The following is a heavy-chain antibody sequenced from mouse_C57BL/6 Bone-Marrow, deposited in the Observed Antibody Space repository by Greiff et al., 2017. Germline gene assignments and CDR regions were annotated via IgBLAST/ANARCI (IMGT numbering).Heavy chain of an antibody. J-gene: IGHJ3*01. Sequence: VQLQQSGAELVRPGTSVKMSCKASGYTFTNYWIGWAKQRPGHGLEWIGDIYPGGGYTNYNEKFKGKATLTADKSSSTAYMQFSSLTSDDSAIYYCARSYYYGWGFAYWGQGTLVTVSA. CDR3: ARSYYYGWGFAY. CDR2: IYPGGGYT. V-gene: IGHV1-63*01. D-gene: IGHD1-2*01. CDR1: GYTFTNYW.